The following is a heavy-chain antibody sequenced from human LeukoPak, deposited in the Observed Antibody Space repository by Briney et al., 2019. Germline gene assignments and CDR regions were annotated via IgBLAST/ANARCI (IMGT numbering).Heavy chain of an antibody. V-gene: IGHV1-69*04. Sequence: SVKVSCKASGGTFSSYAISWVRQAPGQGLEWMGRIIPILGIANYAQKFQGRVTITADKSTSTAYMELSSLRSEDTAVYYCARAGYYGSGSYRSYYYYGMDVWGQGTTVTVSS. CDR1: GGTFSSYA. J-gene: IGHJ6*02. CDR3: ARAGYYGSGSYRSYYYYGMDV. CDR2: IIPILGIA. D-gene: IGHD3-10*01.